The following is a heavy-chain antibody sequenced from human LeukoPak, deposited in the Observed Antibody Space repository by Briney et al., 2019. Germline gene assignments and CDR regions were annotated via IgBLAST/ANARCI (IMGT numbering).Heavy chain of an antibody. CDR2: INPNSGGT. J-gene: IGHJ5*02. CDR1: GYIFTGYY. Sequence: ASVKVSCKASGYIFTGYYMHWVRQAPGQGLEWMGWINPNSGGTNYAQKFQGRVTMTRDTSISTAYMELSRLRSDDTAVYYCARAPDYYDSSGYPNWFDPWGQGTLVTVSS. V-gene: IGHV1-2*02. CDR3: ARAPDYYDSSGYPNWFDP. D-gene: IGHD3-22*01.